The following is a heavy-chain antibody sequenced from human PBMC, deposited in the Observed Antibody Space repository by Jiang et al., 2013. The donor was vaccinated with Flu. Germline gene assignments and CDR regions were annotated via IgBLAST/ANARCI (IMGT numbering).Heavy chain of an antibody. CDR1: GFTFRSYA. V-gene: IGHV3-23*04. CDR3: ARVATVTPFSSAYFDY. J-gene: IGHJ4*02. CDR2: ISGNGGTT. Sequence: VQLVESGGGLVQPGGSLRLSCAASGFTFRSYAMSWVRQAPGKGLEWVSTISGNGGTTYYADSVKGRFTISRDNSKNTQYLQMNSLRAEDTAVYSCARVATVTPFSSAYFDYWGQGTLVTVSS. D-gene: IGHD4-17*01.